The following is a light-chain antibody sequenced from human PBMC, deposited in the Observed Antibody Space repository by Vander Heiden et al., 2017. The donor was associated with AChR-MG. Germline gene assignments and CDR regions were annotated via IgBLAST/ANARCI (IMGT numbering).Light chain of an antibody. CDR1: SSNIGAGYD. V-gene: IGLV1-40*01. CDR3: RSYDSSLSAWV. CDR2: GNR. Sequence: QSVLTQPPSVSGAPGQRVTISCTGSSSNIGAGYDVHWYQELPDTAPRLLIYGNRHRSFAFPARFSGSTSGTSASLAIPGLQSGDEADYYCRSYDSSLSAWVFGGGTKLTVL. J-gene: IGLJ3*02.